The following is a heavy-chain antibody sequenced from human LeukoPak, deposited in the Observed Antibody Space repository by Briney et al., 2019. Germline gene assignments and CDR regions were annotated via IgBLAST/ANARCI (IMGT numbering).Heavy chain of an antibody. Sequence: GGSMRLSCAASGFSFSNYSMNWVRQAPRNVLEWVSSISSSSSYIYYADSVKHRSIISRDTSKNTQYLQMNSLRAEDTAVYYCAKVRTPYSSGWYLDYWGQGTLGIVSS. CDR3: AKVRTPYSSGWYLDY. D-gene: IGHD6-19*01. CDR1: GFSFSNYS. V-gene: IGHV3-21*01. J-gene: IGHJ4*02. CDR2: ISSSSSYI.